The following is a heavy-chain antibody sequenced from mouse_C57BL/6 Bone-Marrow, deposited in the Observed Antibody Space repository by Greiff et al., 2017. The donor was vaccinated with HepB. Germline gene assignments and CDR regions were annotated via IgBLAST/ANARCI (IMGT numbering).Heavy chain of an antibody. D-gene: IGHD2-3*01. V-gene: IGHV1-81*01. CDR1: GYTFTSYG. CDR3: ARSRGYLDFDY. Sequence: QVQLKQSGAELARPGASVKLSCKASGYTFTSYGISWVKQRTGQGLEWIGEIYPRSGNTYYNEKFKGKATLTADKSSSTAYMELRSLTSEDSAVYFCARSRGYLDFDYWGQGTTLTVSS. J-gene: IGHJ2*01. CDR2: IYPRSGNT.